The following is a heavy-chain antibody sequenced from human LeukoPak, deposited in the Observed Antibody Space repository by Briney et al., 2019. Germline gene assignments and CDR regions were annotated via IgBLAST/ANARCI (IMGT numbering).Heavy chain of an antibody. CDR2: ISAYNGNT. D-gene: IGHD4-17*01. Sequence: GASVKVSCKASGYTFTSNGISWVRQAPGQGLEWMGWISAYNGNTNYEQKLQGRVTMTTDTSTSTAYMELRSLRSEDTAVYYCASPLTTVTTRGYYYYYMDVWGKGTTVTVSS. J-gene: IGHJ6*03. CDR1: GYTFTSNG. CDR3: ASPLTTVTTRGYYYYYMDV. V-gene: IGHV1-18*01.